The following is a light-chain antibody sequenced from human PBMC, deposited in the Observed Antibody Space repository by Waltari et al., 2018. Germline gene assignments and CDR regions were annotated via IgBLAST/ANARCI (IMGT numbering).Light chain of an antibody. CDR3: QQYNNWPPVT. Sequence: EIVMTQSPATLSVSPGERATLSCRASQVVSIKLAWYQQKPGQAPGLLMYEASTGATGMPARFSGSGSGTEFTLTISSRQSEDFATYYCQQYNNWPPVTFGQGTRLGIK. CDR2: EAS. V-gene: IGKV3-15*01. J-gene: IGKJ5*01. CDR1: QVVSIK.